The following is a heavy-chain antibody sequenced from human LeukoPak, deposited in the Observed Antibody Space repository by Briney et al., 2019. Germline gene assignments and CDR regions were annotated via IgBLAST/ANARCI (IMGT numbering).Heavy chain of an antibody. CDR1: GFTFSSYA. CDR3: AKDLEEQQLVFDY. CDR2: ISGSGGST. D-gene: IGHD6-13*01. Sequence: GGSLRLSCAASGFTFSSYAMSWVRQAPGKGLEWVSAISGSGGSTYYADSVKGRFTISRDNSKNTLYLQMNSLRAEATAVYYCAKDLEEQQLVFDYWGQGTLVTVSS. J-gene: IGHJ4*02. V-gene: IGHV3-23*01.